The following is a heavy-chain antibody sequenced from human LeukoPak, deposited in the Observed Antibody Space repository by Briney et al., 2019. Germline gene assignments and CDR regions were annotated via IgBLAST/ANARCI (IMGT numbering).Heavy chain of an antibody. Sequence: GRSLRLSCAASGFTFDNYAMHWVRQAPGKGLEWVSGIAWNSGNTGFADSVKGRFTISSDNAENSLYLQMNSLTPEDTAFYFCAKDMHSYGSGSSYNPWGPFDSWGQGTLVTVSS. CDR1: GFTFDNYA. CDR2: IAWNSGNT. CDR3: AKDMHSYGSGSSYNPWGPFDS. V-gene: IGHV3-9*01. J-gene: IGHJ4*02. D-gene: IGHD3-10*01.